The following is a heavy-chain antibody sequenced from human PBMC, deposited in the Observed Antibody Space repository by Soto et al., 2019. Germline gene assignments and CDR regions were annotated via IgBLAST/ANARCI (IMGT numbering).Heavy chain of an antibody. Sequence: EVQLLESGGGLVQPGGSLRLSCAASGFTFSSYAMSWVRQAPGQGLEWVSAISGSGGSTYYADSVKGRFTISTDNSKNTLYPQMSSLRAEDTAVYYCAKERGSGSLDYWGQGTLVPVSS. CDR2: ISGSGGST. CDR3: AKERGSGSLDY. D-gene: IGHD3-10*01. J-gene: IGHJ4*02. V-gene: IGHV3-23*01. CDR1: GFTFSSYA.